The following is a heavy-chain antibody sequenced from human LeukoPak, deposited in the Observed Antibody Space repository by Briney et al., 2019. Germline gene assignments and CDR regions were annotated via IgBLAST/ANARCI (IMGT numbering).Heavy chain of an antibody. J-gene: IGHJ6*03. Sequence: GGSLRLSCAASGFTFSSYAMSWVRQAPGKGLEWVSSISASGGSTNYADSVKGRFTISRDNSKNTVYLQMNSLRAEDTAVYYCAKVMKGSERLTMVRGVIIKTAGLYYMDVWGKGTTDTVSS. CDR2: ISASGGST. D-gene: IGHD3-10*01. CDR3: AKVMKGSERLTMVRGVIIKTAGLYYMDV. V-gene: IGHV3-23*01. CDR1: GFTFSSYA.